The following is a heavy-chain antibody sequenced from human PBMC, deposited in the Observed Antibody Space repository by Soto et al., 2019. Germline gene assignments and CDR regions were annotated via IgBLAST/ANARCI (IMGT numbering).Heavy chain of an antibody. CDR1: GGTFSSYA. Sequence: GASVEVSCKAPGGTFSSYASSWVRQDTGQGLEWMGGIIPIFGTANYAQKFQGRVTITADESTSTAYMELSSLRSEDTAVYYCAIDRPLNYDILTGYYAADYWGQGTLVTVSS. V-gene: IGHV1-69*13. CDR2: IIPIFGTA. J-gene: IGHJ4*02. D-gene: IGHD3-9*01. CDR3: AIDRPLNYDILTGYYAADY.